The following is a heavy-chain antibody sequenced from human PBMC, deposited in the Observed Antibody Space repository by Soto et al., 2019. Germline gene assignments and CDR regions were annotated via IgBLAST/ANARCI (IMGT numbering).Heavy chain of an antibody. V-gene: IGHV4-39*01. CDR2: LSYSGRT. CDR3: ARKYCSGGSCYSHWFDP. J-gene: IGHJ5*02. Sequence: PSETLSLTCTVSSGSITTGIYSCGWIRQPPGRGLEWIGSLSYSGRTYYNPSLKSRVTISVDTSKSQFSLKLTSVTAADTAVYYCARKYCSGGSCYSHWFDPWGQGTLVTVSS. CDR1: SGSITTGIYS. D-gene: IGHD2-15*01.